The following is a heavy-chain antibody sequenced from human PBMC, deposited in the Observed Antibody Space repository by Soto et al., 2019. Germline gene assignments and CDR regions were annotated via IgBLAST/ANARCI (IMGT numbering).Heavy chain of an antibody. J-gene: IGHJ3*01. Sequence: PGGSLRLSCAASGFTFYDYAMHWVRQAPGKGLEWVSGISWNSGSIGYADPVTGRFTISRDNAKNSLYLQMNSLRAEDTALYYWAKGVLAADDVFDFWAQGKMVTFS. CDR2: ISWNSGSI. CDR3: AKGVLAADDVFDF. V-gene: IGHV3-9*01. CDR1: GFTFYDYA. D-gene: IGHD3-9*01.